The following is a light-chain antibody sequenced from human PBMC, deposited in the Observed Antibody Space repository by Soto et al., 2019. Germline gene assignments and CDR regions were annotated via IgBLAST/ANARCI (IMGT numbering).Light chain of an antibody. CDR3: SSYTRSRTYV. Sequence: QSVLTQPASVSGSPGQSITISCTGTSSDVGGYNYVSWYQQHPGKAPKLMLYEVSIRPSGVSNRFSGSKSGNTASLTISGLQAEDEADYYCSSYTRSRTYVFGPGTKLTVL. V-gene: IGLV2-14*01. CDR2: EVS. CDR1: SSDVGGYNY. J-gene: IGLJ1*01.